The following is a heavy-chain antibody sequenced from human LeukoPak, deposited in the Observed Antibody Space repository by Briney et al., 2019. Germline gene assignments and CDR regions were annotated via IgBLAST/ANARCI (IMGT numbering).Heavy chain of an antibody. Sequence: GGSLRLSCAASGFTVSSNYMSWVRQAPGKGLEWVSVIYSGGSTYYADSVKSRFTISRDNPKNTLYLQMNSLRAEDTAVYYCARGFLGVVTYDYWGQGTLVTVSS. CDR3: ARGFLGVVTYDY. V-gene: IGHV3-53*01. CDR1: GFTVSSNY. CDR2: IYSGGST. J-gene: IGHJ4*02. D-gene: IGHD3-3*01.